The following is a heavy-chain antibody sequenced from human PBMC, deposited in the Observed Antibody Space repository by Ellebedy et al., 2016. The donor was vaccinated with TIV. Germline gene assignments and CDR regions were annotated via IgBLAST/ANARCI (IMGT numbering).Heavy chain of an antibody. CDR2: ISYDEGTK. V-gene: IGHV3-30-3*01. CDR3: ARDKPWFDP. Sequence: GESLKISXAASGFSFRTYAMHWVRQAPGKGLEWAALISYDEGTKNYADSVRGRFTISRDNSKNMLYLQMNSLRAEDTAVYYCARDKPWFDPWGQGALVTVSS. CDR1: GFSFRTYA. J-gene: IGHJ5*02.